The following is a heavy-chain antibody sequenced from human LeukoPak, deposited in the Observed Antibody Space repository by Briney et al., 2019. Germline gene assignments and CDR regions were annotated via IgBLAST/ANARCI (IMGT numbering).Heavy chain of an antibody. CDR2: IYYSGST. J-gene: IGHJ4*02. V-gene: IGHV4-61*08. D-gene: IGHD1-26*01. CDR1: GGSTRSSDYY. CDR3: ARGIVGATTYYFDY. Sequence: SETLSLTCTVSGGSTRSSDYYWSWIRQPPGKGLEWIGYIYYSGSTNYNPSLKSRVTISVDTSKNQFSLKLSSVTAADTAVYYCARGIVGATTYYFDYRGQGTLVTVSP.